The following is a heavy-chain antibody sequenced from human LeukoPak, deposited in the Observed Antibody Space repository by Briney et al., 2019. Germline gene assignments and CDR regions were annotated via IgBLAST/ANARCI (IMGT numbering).Heavy chain of an antibody. CDR3: ARGGNGESYYTY. Sequence: GGSLRLSCAASGFTFSSYGMHWVRQAPGKGLEWVAVISYDGSNKYYAGSVKGRFTISRDNSKNTLYLQMNSLRAEDTAVYYCARGGNGESYYTYWGQGTLVTVSS. J-gene: IGHJ4*02. CDR2: ISYDGSNK. V-gene: IGHV3-30*03. CDR1: GFTFSSYG. D-gene: IGHD1-26*01.